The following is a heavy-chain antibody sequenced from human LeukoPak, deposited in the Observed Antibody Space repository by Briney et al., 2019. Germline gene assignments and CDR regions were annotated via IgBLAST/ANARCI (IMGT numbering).Heavy chain of an antibody. J-gene: IGHJ6*02. CDR2: IIPIFGIA. CDR1: GGTFSSYA. V-gene: IGHV1-69*04. D-gene: IGHD3-3*01. Sequence: SVKVSCKASGGTFSSYAISWVRQAPGQGLEWMGRIIPIFGIANYAQKFQGRVTITADKSTRTAYMELSSLRSEDTAVYYCARDLSGVVIIHYGMDVWGQGTTVTVSS. CDR3: ARDLSGVVIIHYGMDV.